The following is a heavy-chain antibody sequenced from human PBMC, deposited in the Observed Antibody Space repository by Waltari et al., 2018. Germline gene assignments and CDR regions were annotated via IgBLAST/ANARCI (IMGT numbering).Heavy chain of an antibody. D-gene: IGHD4-17*01. CDR1: GGTFSSYA. Sequence: QVQLVQSGAEVKKPGSSVKVSCKASGGTFSSYAISWVRQAPGQGLEWMGGIIPIVGTANYAQKFQGRGTITADESTSTAYMELSSLRSEDTAVYYCARDGDYGDNYYYYGMDVWGQGTTVTVSS. J-gene: IGHJ6*02. CDR3: ARDGDYGDNYYYYGMDV. V-gene: IGHV1-69*13. CDR2: IIPIVGTA.